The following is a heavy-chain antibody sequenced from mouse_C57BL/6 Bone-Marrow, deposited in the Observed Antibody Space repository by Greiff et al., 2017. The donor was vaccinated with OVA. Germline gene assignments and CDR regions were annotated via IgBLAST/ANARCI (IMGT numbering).Heavy chain of an antibody. Sequence: DVMLVESGEGLVKPGGSLKLSCAASGFTFSSYAMSWVRQTPEKRLEWVAYISSGGDYIYYADTVKGRFTISRDNARNTLYLQMSSLKSEDTAMYYCTNYYGSSPYWYFDVWGTGTTVTVSS. CDR2: ISSGGDYI. CDR1: GFTFSSYA. J-gene: IGHJ1*03. V-gene: IGHV5-9-1*02. D-gene: IGHD1-1*01. CDR3: TNYYGSSPYWYFDV.